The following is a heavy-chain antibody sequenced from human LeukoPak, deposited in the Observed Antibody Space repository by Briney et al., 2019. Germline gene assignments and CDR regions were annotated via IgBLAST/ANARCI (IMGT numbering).Heavy chain of an antibody. D-gene: IGHD3-22*01. CDR1: GFTFSSYA. J-gene: IGHJ4*02. CDR3: ARVVVVGYYFDY. CDR2: ISWNSGSI. Sequence: GGSLRLSCAASGFTFSSYAMHWVRQAPGKGLEWVSGISWNSGSIGYADSVKGRFTISRDNAKNSLYLQMNSLRAEDTAVYYCARVVVVGYYFDYWGQGTLVTVSS. V-gene: IGHV3-9*01.